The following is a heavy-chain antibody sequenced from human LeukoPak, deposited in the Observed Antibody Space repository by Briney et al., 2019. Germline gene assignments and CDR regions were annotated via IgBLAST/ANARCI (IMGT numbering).Heavy chain of an antibody. V-gene: IGHV5-51*01. CDR1: GYSFTNYW. CDR3: AGVMATVTNYFDF. D-gene: IGHD4-17*01. J-gene: IGHJ4*02. CDR2: IFPDESDT. Sequence: GESPMTSFKGSGYSFTNYWIGWVRQMPGKGMGWMGIIFPDESDTSYSPSLKGQVTISVDKSTSTAYLQLSSLKASDTAMYYCAGVMATVTNYFDFWGRGTLVTVSS.